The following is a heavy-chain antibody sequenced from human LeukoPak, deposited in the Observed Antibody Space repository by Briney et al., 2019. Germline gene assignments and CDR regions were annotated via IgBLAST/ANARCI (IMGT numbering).Heavy chain of an antibody. V-gene: IGHV3-15*01. J-gene: IGHJ4*02. CDR1: GFTFNNAW. Sequence: GGSLRLSCAASGFTFNNAWMNWVRQAPGKGLEWVSRIKSKTDGGTTDYAAPVKGRFTISRDDSKNTLYLQMNSLKTDDTAVYYCTRYSSSGWVWGQGTLVTVSS. D-gene: IGHD6-19*01. CDR3: TRYSSSGWV. CDR2: IKSKTDGGTT.